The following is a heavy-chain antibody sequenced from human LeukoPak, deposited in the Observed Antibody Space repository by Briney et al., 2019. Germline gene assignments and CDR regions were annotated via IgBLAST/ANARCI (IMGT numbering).Heavy chain of an antibody. D-gene: IGHD2-2*01. CDR1: GGSISSYY. V-gene: IGHV4-59*01. J-gene: IGHJ6*02. CDR2: IYYSGST. CDR3: ASQEACSSTSCYYYYYGMDA. Sequence: ASETPSLTCTVSGGSISSYYWSWIRQPPGKGLEWIGYIYYSGSTNYNPSLKSRVTISVDTSKNQFSLKLSSVTAADTAVYYCASQEACSSTSCYYYYYGMDAWGQGPRSPSP.